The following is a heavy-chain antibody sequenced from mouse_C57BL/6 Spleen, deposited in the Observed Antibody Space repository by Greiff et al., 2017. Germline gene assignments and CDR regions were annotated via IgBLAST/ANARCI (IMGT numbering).Heavy chain of an antibody. CDR3: ARRGITTGFGY. V-gene: IGHV1-59*01. D-gene: IGHD1-1*01. J-gene: IGHJ2*01. CDR1: GYTFTSYW. CDR2: IDPSDSYT. Sequence: QVQLQQPGAELVRPGTSVKLSCKASGYTFTSYWMHWVKQRPGQGLEWIGVIDPSDSYTNYNQKFKGKATLTVDTSSSTAYMQLSSLTSEDSAVYYCARRGITTGFGYWGQGTTLTVSS.